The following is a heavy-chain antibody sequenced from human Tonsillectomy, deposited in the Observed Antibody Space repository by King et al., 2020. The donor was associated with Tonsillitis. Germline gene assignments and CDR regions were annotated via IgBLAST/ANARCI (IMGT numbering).Heavy chain of an antibody. CDR1: GFSLTDQY. Sequence: QVQLVQSGAEVKKPGASVKVSCKASGFSLTDQYMHWVRQAPGQGLEWMGWINPNRGDTNYAQKFQGKVTMTRDTSINTIYMELSSLRSDDTAVYYCASGVFDQNVVDWFDPGGQGTLVTVSS. CDR2: INPNRGDT. D-gene: IGHD2-21*01. CDR3: ASGVFDQNVVDWFDP. V-gene: IGHV1-2*02. J-gene: IGHJ5*02.